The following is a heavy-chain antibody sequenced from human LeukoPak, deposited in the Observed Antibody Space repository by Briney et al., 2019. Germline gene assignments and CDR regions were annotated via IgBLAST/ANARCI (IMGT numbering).Heavy chain of an antibody. CDR2: IYYSGST. CDR3: ARDDYYYDSSGHARGYFQH. D-gene: IGHD3-22*01. J-gene: IGHJ1*01. V-gene: IGHV4-59*06. CDR1: GGSISSYY. Sequence: SETLSLTCTVSGGSISSYYWSWIRQPPGKGLEWIGYIYYSGSTYYNPSLKSRVTISVDTSKNQFSLKLSSVTAADTAVYYCARDDYYYDSSGHARGYFQHWGQGTLVTVSS.